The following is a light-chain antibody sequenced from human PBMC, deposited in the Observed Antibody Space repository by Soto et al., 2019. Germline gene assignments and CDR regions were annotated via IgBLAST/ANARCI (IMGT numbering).Light chain of an antibody. Sequence: QSALTQPASVSGSPGQSITISCTGTSSDVGGYNYVSWYQQHPGKAPKLMIYDVSNRPSGVSNRFSGSKSGNTASLTISGLQAEDEADYYCSSYTSSSTLWVLGTGTQLTVL. CDR2: DVS. CDR3: SSYTSSSTLWV. V-gene: IGLV2-14*01. J-gene: IGLJ1*01. CDR1: SSDVGGYNY.